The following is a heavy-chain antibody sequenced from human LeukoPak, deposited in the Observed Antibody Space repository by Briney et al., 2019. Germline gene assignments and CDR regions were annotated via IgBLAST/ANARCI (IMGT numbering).Heavy chain of an antibody. CDR1: GFTFSSYA. Sequence: GGSLRLSCAASGFTFSSYAMSWVRQTPRKGLEWLSAISGSGGNTYYADSVKGRFTISRDSSKNTLYVQMNSPRAEDTAVYYCAKGPLIEVAGTTWDYCGQGTLVTVSS. CDR3: AKGPLIEVAGTTWDY. D-gene: IGHD6-19*01. V-gene: IGHV3-23*01. CDR2: ISGSGGNT. J-gene: IGHJ4*02.